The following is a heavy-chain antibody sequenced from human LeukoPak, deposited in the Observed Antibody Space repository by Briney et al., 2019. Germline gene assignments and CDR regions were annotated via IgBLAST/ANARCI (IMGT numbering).Heavy chain of an antibody. Sequence: ASVRVSCKASGYTFTGYYMHWVRQAPGQGLEWMGWINPYSGGTNYAQKFQGRVTMTRDPSISTAYLELSRLRSDDTAVYYCASLSQAGRTPKKYSGTKSDAFDIWGQGTMVTVSS. V-gene: IGHV1-2*02. CDR2: INPYSGGT. J-gene: IGHJ3*02. CDR1: GYTFTGYY. CDR3: ASLSQAGRTPKKYSGTKSDAFDI. D-gene: IGHD1-26*01.